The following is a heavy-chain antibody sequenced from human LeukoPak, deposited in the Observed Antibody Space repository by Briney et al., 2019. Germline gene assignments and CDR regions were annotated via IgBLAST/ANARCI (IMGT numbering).Heavy chain of an antibody. Sequence: SQTLSLTCTVSGGSISSGAYYWSWIRQPPGKGLEWIGYIYYSGSTNYNPSLKSRVTISVDTSKNQFSLKLSSVTAADTAVYYCARDLSSGSGSYWGAFDIWGQGTMVTVSS. CDR2: IYYSGST. D-gene: IGHD1-26*01. CDR1: GGSISSGAYY. V-gene: IGHV4-61*08. CDR3: ARDLSSGSGSYWGAFDI. J-gene: IGHJ3*02.